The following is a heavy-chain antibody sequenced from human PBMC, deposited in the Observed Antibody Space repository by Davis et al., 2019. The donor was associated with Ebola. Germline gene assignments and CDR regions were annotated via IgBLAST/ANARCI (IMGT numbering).Heavy chain of an antibody. CDR1: GYTFTSYG. D-gene: IGHD2-21*02. CDR3: ARDPGYCGGDCYNPYYYYGMDV. V-gene: IGHV1-18*01. J-gene: IGHJ6*02. CDR2: ISAYNGNT. Sequence: AASVKVSCKASGYTFTSYGISWVRQAPGQGLEWMGWISAYNGNTNYAQKLQGRVTMTTDTSTSTAYMELRSLRSDDTAVYYCARDPGYCGGDCYNPYYYYGMDVWGQGTTVTVSS.